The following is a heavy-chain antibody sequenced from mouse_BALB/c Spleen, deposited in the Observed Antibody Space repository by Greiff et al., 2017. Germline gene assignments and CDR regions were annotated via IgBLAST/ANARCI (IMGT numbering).Heavy chain of an antibody. V-gene: IGHV7-3*02. CDR2: IRNKANGYTT. CDR1: GFSLTSYG. J-gene: IGHJ2*01. CDR3: ARDRGGGYDFDY. D-gene: IGHD1-2*01. Sequence: EVKLVESGPDLVAPSQSLSITCTVSGFSLTSYGVHLVRQPPGKALEWLGFIRNKANGYTTEYSASVKGRFTISRDNSQSILYLQMNTLRAEDSATYYCARDRGGGYDFDYWGQGTTLTVSS.